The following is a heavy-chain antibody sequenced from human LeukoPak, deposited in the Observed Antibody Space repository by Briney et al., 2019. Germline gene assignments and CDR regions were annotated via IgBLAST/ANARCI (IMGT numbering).Heavy chain of an antibody. V-gene: IGHV3-20*04. J-gene: IGHJ4*02. D-gene: IGHD6-19*01. CDR2: INWIGGSA. CDR3: ARVSDISVAAYFDY. CDR1: GFTFDDYG. Sequence: PGGSLRLSCAASGFTFDDYGMSWVRQAPGKGLKWVSGINWIGGSATYADSVRGRFTISRDNAKNSLYLQMNSLRAEDTALYYCARVSDISVAAYFDYWGQGTLVTVSS.